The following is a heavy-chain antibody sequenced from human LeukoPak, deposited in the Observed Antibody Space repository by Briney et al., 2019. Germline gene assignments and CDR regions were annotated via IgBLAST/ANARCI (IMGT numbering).Heavy chain of an antibody. CDR3: ARDPYSGNYGNDYYYYMDV. CDR2: ITSSGTYI. D-gene: IGHD1-26*01. J-gene: IGHJ6*03. CDR1: GFTFSNYN. V-gene: IGHV3-21*01. Sequence: QSGGSLRLSCAASGFTFSNYNMNWVRQAPGKTMEWVSSITSSGTYIFYADSVRGRFTISRDNAKNSLYLQMDSLGPEDTAVYYCARDPYSGNYGNDYYYYMDVWGKGTTVTISS.